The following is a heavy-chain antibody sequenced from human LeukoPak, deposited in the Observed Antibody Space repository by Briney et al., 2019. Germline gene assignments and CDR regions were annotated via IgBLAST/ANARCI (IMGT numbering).Heavy chain of an antibody. CDR2: IYSGGST. CDR3: ASSYSSGWYGLDY. D-gene: IGHD6-19*01. CDR1: GFTVSSNY. J-gene: IGHJ4*02. Sequence: GGSLRLSCAASGFTVSSNYMSWVRQAPGKGLEWVSVIYSGGSTYYADSVKGRFTISRDNSKNTLYLQMNSLRAEDTAVYYCASSYSSGWYGLDYWGQGTLVTVSS. V-gene: IGHV3-53*01.